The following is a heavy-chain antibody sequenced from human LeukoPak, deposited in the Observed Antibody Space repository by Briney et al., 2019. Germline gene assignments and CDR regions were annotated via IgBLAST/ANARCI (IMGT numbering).Heavy chain of an antibody. CDR2: INGDGGST. D-gene: IGHD2-2*01. CDR1: GFTVSRNY. CDR3: AKRPDCSTTNCFRFEY. Sequence: GGSLRLSCAASGFTVSRNYMSWVRQAPGKGLEWVSSINGDGGSTYYAESVKGRFTVSRDNSKNTLYLQMDSLRAEDTAVYYCAKRPDCSTTNCFRFEYWGQGTLVTVSS. J-gene: IGHJ4*02. V-gene: IGHV3-23*01.